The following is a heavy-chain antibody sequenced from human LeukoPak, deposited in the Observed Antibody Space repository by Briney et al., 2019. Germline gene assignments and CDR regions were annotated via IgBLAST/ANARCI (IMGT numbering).Heavy chain of an antibody. D-gene: IGHD3-22*01. J-gene: IGHJ4*02. V-gene: IGHV3-21*01. CDR1: GFTFRSSE. Sequence: PGGSLRLSCATSGFTFRSSEMNWVRQAPGKGLEWVSSIGSSSSDKSYADSVKGRFTISRDNAKNSVDLQMNSLRAEDTAVYYCARDRSPLYYDSSGYDFGGQGTLVTVSS. CDR3: ARDRSPLYYDSSGYDF. CDR2: IGSSSSDK.